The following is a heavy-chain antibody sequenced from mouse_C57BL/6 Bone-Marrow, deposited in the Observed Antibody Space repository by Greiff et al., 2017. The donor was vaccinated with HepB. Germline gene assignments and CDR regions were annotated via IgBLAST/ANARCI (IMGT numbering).Heavy chain of an antibody. CDR1: GYTFTSYW. CDR2: IYPGSGST. V-gene: IGHV1-55*01. J-gene: IGHJ2*01. D-gene: IGHD1-1*01. Sequence: QLPGAELVKPGASVKMSCKASGYTFTSYWITWVKQRPGQGLEWIGDIYPGSGSTNYNEKFKSKATLTVDTSSSTAYMQLSSLTSEDSAVYYCAVTTVVATGDYWGQGTTLTVSS. CDR3: AVTTVVATGDY.